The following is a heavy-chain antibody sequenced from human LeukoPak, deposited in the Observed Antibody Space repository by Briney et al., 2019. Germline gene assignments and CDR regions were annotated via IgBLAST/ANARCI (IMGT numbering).Heavy chain of an antibody. D-gene: IGHD6-19*01. CDR1: GYTLTELS. Sequence: ASVEVSCKVSGYTLTELSMHWVRQAPGKGLEWMGGFDPEDGETIYAQKFQGRVTMTEDTSTDTAYMELSSLRSDDTAVYYCTNVYNSGWYFDYWGQGTLVTVSS. V-gene: IGHV1-24*01. CDR3: TNVYNSGWYFDY. J-gene: IGHJ4*02. CDR2: FDPEDGET.